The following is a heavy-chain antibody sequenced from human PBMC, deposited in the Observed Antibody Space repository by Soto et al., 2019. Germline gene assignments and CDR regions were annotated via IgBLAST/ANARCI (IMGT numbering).Heavy chain of an antibody. CDR1: GFTFSSYG. CDR3: ARDGVVSVEYQPYYFDY. CDR2: IWYDGSNK. J-gene: IGHJ4*02. D-gene: IGHD2-2*01. V-gene: IGHV3-33*01. Sequence: QVQLVESGGGVVQPGRSLRLSCAASGFTFSSYGMHWVRQAPGKGLEWVAVIWYDGSNKYYADSVKGRFTISRDNSKKTLYLQMNSLRAEDTAVYYCARDGVVSVEYQPYYFDYWGQGTLVTASS.